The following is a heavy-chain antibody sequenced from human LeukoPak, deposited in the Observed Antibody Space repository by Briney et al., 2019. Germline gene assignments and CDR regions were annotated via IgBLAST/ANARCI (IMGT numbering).Heavy chain of an antibody. V-gene: IGHV3-64*01. CDR1: GFTFSSYA. CDR3: ARDGGTVTTEAFDI. Sequence: GGSLRLSCAASGFTFSSYAMHWVRQAPGKGLEYVSAISSNGGSTYYANSVKGRFTISRDNSKNTLYLQMGSLRAEDMAVYYCARDGGTVTTEAFDIWGQGTMVTVSS. CDR2: ISSNGGST. D-gene: IGHD4-17*01. J-gene: IGHJ3*02.